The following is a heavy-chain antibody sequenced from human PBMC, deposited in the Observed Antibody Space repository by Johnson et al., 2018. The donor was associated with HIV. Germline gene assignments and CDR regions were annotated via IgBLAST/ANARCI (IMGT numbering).Heavy chain of an antibody. CDR3: AKWGTITGTTGVFDI. V-gene: IGHV3-30*02. J-gene: IGHJ3*02. CDR2: IRYDGSNK. D-gene: IGHD1-7*01. CDR1: GFSFSSYG. Sequence: QMQLVESGGGVVQPGRSLRLSCAASGFSFSSYGMYWVRQAPGKGLEWVAFIRYDGSNKYYADSVKGRFTISRDNSKNTLYLQMNSLRAEDTAVYYCAKWGTITGTTGVFDIWGQGTMVTVSS.